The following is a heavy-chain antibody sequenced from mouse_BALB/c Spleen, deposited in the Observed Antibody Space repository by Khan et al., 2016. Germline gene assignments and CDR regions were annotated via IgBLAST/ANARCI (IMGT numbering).Heavy chain of an antibody. CDR2: INTETGEP. J-gene: IGHJ3*01. Sequence: QIQLVQSGPELKKPGETVKISCKASGYTFTDYSMHWVKQAPGKGLKWMGWINTETGEPTYADDFKGRFAFSLETSASTAYLQINNLKNEDTATYFCARNSSGCCAYWGQGTLVTVSA. D-gene: IGHD3-1*01. CDR3: ARNSSGCCAY. V-gene: IGHV9-2-1*01. CDR1: GYTFTDYS.